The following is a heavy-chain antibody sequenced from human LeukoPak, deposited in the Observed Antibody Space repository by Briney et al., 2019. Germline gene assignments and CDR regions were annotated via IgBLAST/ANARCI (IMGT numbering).Heavy chain of an antibody. V-gene: IGHV3-33*01. CDR3: ASTGDTAMVNDAFDI. CDR1: GFTFSSYG. J-gene: IGHJ3*02. D-gene: IGHD5-18*01. Sequence: GGSLRLSCAASGFTFSSYGMHWARQAPGKGLEWVAVIWYDGSNKYYADSVKGRFTISRDNSKNTLYLQMNSLRAEDTAVYYCASTGDTAMVNDAFDIWGQGTMVTVSS. CDR2: IWYDGSNK.